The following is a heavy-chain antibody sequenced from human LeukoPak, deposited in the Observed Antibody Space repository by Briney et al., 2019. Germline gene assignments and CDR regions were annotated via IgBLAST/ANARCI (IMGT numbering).Heavy chain of an antibody. Sequence: PSETLSLTCSVSGASISGGTYYWGWIRQPPGKGLECIGSIYYTGRTYDNPSLKSRVTISVDTSKNQFSLKLSSVTAADTAVYYCARRGGSGRAFDYWGQGTLVTVSS. CDR1: GASISGGTYY. V-gene: IGHV4-39*01. CDR3: ARRGGSGRAFDY. J-gene: IGHJ4*02. CDR2: IYYTGRT. D-gene: IGHD1-26*01.